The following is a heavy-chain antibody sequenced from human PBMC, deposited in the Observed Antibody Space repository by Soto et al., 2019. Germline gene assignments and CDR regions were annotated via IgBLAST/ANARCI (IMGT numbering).Heavy chain of an antibody. CDR2: IWYDGSNK. CDR3: ARGRDVLRYFDR. V-gene: IGHV3-33*01. D-gene: IGHD3-9*01. Sequence: QVQLVESGGGVVQPGRSLRLSCAASGFTFSSYGMHWVRQAPGKGLEWVAVIWYDGSNKYYADSVKGRFTISRDNSKNTLYLQMNSLRAEDTAVYYCARGRDVLRYFDRWGQGTLVTVSS. CDR1: GFTFSSYG. J-gene: IGHJ4*02.